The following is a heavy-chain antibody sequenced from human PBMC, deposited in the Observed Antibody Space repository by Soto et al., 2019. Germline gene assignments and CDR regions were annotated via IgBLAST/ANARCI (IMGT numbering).Heavy chain of an antibody. Sequence: PGGSLRLSCAASGFTFSSYSMNWVRQAPGKGLEWVSSISSSSSYIYYADSVKGRFTISRDNAKNSLYLQMNSLRAEDTAVYYCARSMVRGVIAIVPYYFDYWGQGTLVTVSS. CDR3: ARSMVRGVIAIVPYYFDY. CDR1: GFTFSSYS. V-gene: IGHV3-21*01. D-gene: IGHD3-10*01. J-gene: IGHJ4*02. CDR2: ISSSSSYI.